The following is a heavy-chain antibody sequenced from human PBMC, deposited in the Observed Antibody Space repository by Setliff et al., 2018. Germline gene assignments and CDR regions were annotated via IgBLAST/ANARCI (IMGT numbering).Heavy chain of an antibody. Sequence: PGGSLRLSCAASGFTVNSNYMSWVRQAPGKGLEWVSAISGSGGSTYYADSVKGRFTISRDNSKNTLYLQMNSLRAEDTAVYYCAKGGSVGATSYYYYYMDVWGKGTTVTVSS. V-gene: IGHV3-23*01. D-gene: IGHD1-26*01. J-gene: IGHJ6*03. CDR2: ISGSGGST. CDR1: GFTVNSNY. CDR3: AKGGSVGATSYYYYYMDV.